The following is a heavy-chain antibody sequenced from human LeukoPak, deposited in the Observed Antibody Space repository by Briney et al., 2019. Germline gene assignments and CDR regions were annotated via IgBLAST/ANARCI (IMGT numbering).Heavy chain of an antibody. Sequence: PGGSLRLSCAASGFTFSSYSMNWVRQAPGEGLEWVSSISSSSSYIYYADSVKGRFTISRDNANNSLYLQMNGLRAEDTAVYYCARAKDNTIFGVVIPYWGQGTLVTVSS. CDR3: ARAKDNTIFGVVIPY. CDR2: ISSSSSYI. J-gene: IGHJ4*02. V-gene: IGHV3-21*01. CDR1: GFTFSSYS. D-gene: IGHD3-3*01.